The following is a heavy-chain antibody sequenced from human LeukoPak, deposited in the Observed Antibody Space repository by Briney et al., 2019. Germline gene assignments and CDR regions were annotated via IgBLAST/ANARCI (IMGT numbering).Heavy chain of an antibody. CDR2: ISGSGGST. CDR1: GFTFSSYG. V-gene: IGHV3-23*01. J-gene: IGHJ6*03. Sequence: GGSLRLSCAASGFTFSSYGMSWVRQAPGKGLEWVSAISGSGGSTYYADSVKGRFTISRDNAKNSLYLQMNSLRAEDTAVYYCARVGEPGFYYYYYMDVWGKGTTVTVSS. CDR3: ARVGEPGFYYYYYMDV. D-gene: IGHD1-14*01.